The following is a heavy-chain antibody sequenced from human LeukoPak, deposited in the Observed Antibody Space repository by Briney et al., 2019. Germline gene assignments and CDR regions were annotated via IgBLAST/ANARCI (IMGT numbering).Heavy chain of an antibody. CDR1: GGSISSYY. CDR2: IYYSGST. J-gene: IGHJ4*02. Sequence: SETLSPTCTVSGGSISSYYWSWIRQRPGKGLEWIGYIYYSGSTNYNPSLKSRVTISVDTSKNQFSLKLSSVTAADTAVYYCARAAVGATVHYWGQGTLVTVSS. V-gene: IGHV4-59*01. D-gene: IGHD1-26*01. CDR3: ARAAVGATVHY.